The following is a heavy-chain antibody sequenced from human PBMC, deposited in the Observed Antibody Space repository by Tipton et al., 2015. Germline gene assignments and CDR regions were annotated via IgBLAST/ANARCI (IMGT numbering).Heavy chain of an antibody. D-gene: IGHD3-22*01. Sequence: GLVKPSETLSLICTVSGGSINAAPVYWAWIRQSPGKGLEWIGSVFHTGSTYYNPSLKSRVTLFADMSKNQFSLHLSSVTAADTAVYYCAREVWYNDSTGYDYWGQGTLVTVSS. CDR2: VFHTGST. CDR3: AREVWYNDSTGYDY. CDR1: GGSINAAPVY. V-gene: IGHV4-39*07. J-gene: IGHJ4*02.